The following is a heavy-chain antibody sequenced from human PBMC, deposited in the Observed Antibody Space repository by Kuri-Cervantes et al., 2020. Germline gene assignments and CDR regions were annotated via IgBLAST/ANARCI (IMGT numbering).Heavy chain of an antibody. CDR2: IYHSGST. J-gene: IGHJ6*04. V-gene: IGHV4-4*02. CDR1: GGSISSSNW. D-gene: IGHD2-2*01. CDR3: ARSRPRNRSCSSPSCLASGFFDV. Sequence: SETLSLTCAVSGGSISSSNWWSWVRQPPGKGLEWIGEIYHSGSTNYNPSLKSRVTISVDTSKKQFSLKLTSVTAADTAVYYCARSRPRNRSCSSPSCLASGFFDVWGKGTTVTVSS.